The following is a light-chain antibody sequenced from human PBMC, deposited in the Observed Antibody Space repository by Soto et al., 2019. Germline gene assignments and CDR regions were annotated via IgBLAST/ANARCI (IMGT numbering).Light chain of an antibody. CDR2: EGS. V-gene: IGLV2-23*01. Sequence: QSVLTQPASVSGSPGQSITISCTGTSGDVGSYNLVSWYQQHPGKAPKLMIYEGSKRPSGVSNRFSGPKSSNTASLTISGLQAEDEADYYCCSYAGSSTSLDVFGTGTKVTVL. J-gene: IGLJ1*01. CDR1: SGDVGSYNL. CDR3: CSYAGSSTSLDV.